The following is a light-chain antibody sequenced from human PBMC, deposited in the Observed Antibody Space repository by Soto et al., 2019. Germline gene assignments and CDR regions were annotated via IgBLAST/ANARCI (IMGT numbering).Light chain of an antibody. CDR3: SSYTSSSTVV. J-gene: IGLJ2*01. V-gene: IGLV2-14*01. Sequence: QSALTRPASVSGSPGQSITISCTGTSSDVGGYNYGSWYQQHPGKAPKLMIYDVSNRPSGVSNRFSGSKSGNTASLTISGLQAEDEADYYCSSYTSSSTVVFGAGTTVTVL. CDR2: DVS. CDR1: SSDVGGYNY.